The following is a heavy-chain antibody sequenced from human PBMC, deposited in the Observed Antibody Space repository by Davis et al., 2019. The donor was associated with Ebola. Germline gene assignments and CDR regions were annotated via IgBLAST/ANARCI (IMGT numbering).Heavy chain of an antibody. CDR3: TAGYSCGWSGFDS. Sequence: GESLKISCAGSGFTFRSAWMCWVRQAPGKGLEWVGRIRSKTDGGTTDYGAPVKGRFTISRDDSKNTLYLQMSSLKAEDTGVYYYTAGYSCGWSGFDSWGQGAVVTVSS. V-gene: IGHV3-15*05. D-gene: IGHD6-19*01. CDR2: IRSKTDGGTT. CDR1: GFTFRSAW. J-gene: IGHJ4*02.